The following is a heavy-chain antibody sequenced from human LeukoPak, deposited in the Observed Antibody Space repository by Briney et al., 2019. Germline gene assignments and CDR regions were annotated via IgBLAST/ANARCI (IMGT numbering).Heavy chain of an antibody. CDR1: GYTFTRYY. Sequence: ASVKVSCKASGYTFTRYYMHWVRQAPGQGLEWMGIINPSGGSTSYAQKFQGRVTMTRDTSTSTVYMELSSLRSEDTAMYYCAREEAVGAKFRHAFDIWGQGTMVTVSS. J-gene: IGHJ3*02. D-gene: IGHD1-26*01. CDR3: AREEAVGAKFRHAFDI. CDR2: INPSGGST. V-gene: IGHV1-46*01.